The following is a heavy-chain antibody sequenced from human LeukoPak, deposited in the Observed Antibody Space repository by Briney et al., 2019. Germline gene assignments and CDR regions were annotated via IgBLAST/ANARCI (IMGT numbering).Heavy chain of an antibody. Sequence: PGGSLRLSCAASGFTVSSNSMSWVRQAPGRGLEWVSVIYSGGDTYYADSVKGRFTISRDNSKNTVFLQMNSLRAEDTALYYCASRPTSKRWLAVFDYWGRGTLVTVSS. CDR2: IYSGGDT. CDR1: GFTVSSNS. J-gene: IGHJ4*02. V-gene: IGHV3-66*01. CDR3: ASRPTSKRWLAVFDY. D-gene: IGHD6-19*01.